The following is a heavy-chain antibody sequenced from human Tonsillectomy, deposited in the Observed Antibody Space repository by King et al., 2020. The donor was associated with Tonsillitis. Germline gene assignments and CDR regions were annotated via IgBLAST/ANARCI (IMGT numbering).Heavy chain of an antibody. D-gene: IGHD6-19*01. Sequence: VQLVESGGGLVKPGGSLRLSCAASGFTFSDYYMSWIRQAPGKGLEWVSYISSSGSTIYYADSVKGRFSISRDYAKNSLYLQMNSLRAEDTAVYYCAGDYGAVASYYYYGMDVWGQGTTVTVSS. CDR3: AGDYGAVASYYYYGMDV. V-gene: IGHV3-11*01. CDR2: ISSSGSTI. J-gene: IGHJ6*02. CDR1: GFTFSDYY.